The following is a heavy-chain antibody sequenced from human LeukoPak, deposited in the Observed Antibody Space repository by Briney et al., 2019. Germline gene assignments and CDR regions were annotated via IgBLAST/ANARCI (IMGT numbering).Heavy chain of an antibody. Sequence: GASVKVSCNASGYTFTSYYMHWVRQAPGQGLEWMGWINPNSGGTNYAQKFQGWVTMTRDTSISTAYMELSRLRSDDTAVYYCARGLMVRGTAFDIWGQGTMVTVSS. CDR2: INPNSGGT. CDR3: ARGLMVRGTAFDI. D-gene: IGHD3-10*01. J-gene: IGHJ3*02. CDR1: GYTFTSYY. V-gene: IGHV1-2*04.